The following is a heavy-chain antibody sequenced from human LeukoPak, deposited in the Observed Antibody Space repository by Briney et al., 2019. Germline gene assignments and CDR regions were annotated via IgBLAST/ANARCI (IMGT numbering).Heavy chain of an antibody. CDR2: FDPEDGET. CDR3: ATGIINLFSFDI. V-gene: IGHV1-24*01. Sequence: GASVKVSCKVSGYTLTELSMHWVRQAPGKGLEWMGGFDPEDGETIYAQKFQGRVTMTEDTSTGTAYMELRSLRSEDTAVYYCATGIINLFSFDIWGRGTMVTVSS. D-gene: IGHD2-21*01. J-gene: IGHJ3*02. CDR1: GYTLTELS.